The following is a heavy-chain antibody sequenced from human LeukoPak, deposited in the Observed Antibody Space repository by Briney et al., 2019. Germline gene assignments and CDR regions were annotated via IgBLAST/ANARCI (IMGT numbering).Heavy chain of an antibody. V-gene: IGHV3-30*04. J-gene: IGHJ4*02. CDR2: ISYDGSNI. CDR3: ARESNGLLSDYALGILGY. CDR1: GFTFSSYA. Sequence: PGGSLRLSCAASGFTFSSYAMHWVRQAPGKGLEWVAVISYDGSNIYYADSVKGRFTISRDNSKNTLYLQMNRLRGEDTAVYYCARESNGLLSDYALGILGYWGQGTLVTVSS. D-gene: IGHD4-17*01.